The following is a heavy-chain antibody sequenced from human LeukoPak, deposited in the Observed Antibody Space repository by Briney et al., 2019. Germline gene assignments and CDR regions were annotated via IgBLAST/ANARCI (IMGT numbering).Heavy chain of an antibody. CDR2: INTKSGRT. D-gene: IGHD3-3*01. CDR1: GYSFTDYY. Sequence: ASVKVSCKTSGYSFTDYYIHWVRQAPGQGLEWMGWINTKSGRTSSARKFEGRVTMTRDPSITTVYMDMAWLTSDDTAIYFCARADFIDAGPYLIGPWGQGTLVTVSS. J-gene: IGHJ5*02. CDR3: ARADFIDAGPYLIGP. V-gene: IGHV1-2*02.